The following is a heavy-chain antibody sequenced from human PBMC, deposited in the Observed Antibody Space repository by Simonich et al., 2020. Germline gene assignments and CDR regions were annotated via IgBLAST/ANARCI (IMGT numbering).Heavy chain of an antibody. CDR3: ARGALTGDYYYMDV. J-gene: IGHJ6*03. V-gene: IGHV1-2*02. CDR1: GYTFTGYY. CDR2: INPNIGGT. D-gene: IGHD7-27*01. Sequence: QVQLVQSGAEVKKPGASVKVSCKASGYTFTGYYMHWVRQAHGQGLEGRGWINPNIGGTNYAQRFQGRGTRTRDTSSSTAYMELGRRRADDTAVYYCARGALTGDYYYMDVWGKGTTVTVSS.